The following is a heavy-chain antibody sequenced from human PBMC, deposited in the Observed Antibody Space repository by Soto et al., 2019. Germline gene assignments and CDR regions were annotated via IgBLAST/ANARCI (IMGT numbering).Heavy chain of an antibody. V-gene: IGHV4-30-2*01. D-gene: IGHD2-2*01. Sequence: SETLSLTCTVSGGSISDSNDHWGWIRQPPGKGLEWIGYIYHSGSTYYNPSLKSRVTISVDRSKNQFSLKLSSVTAAETAVYYCARVPDRWGQGTLVTVSS. CDR1: GGSISDSNDH. CDR3: ARVPDR. J-gene: IGHJ5*02. CDR2: IYHSGST.